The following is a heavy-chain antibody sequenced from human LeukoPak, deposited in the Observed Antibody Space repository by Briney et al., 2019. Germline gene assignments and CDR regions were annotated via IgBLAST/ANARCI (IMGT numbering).Heavy chain of an antibody. Sequence: GSSVKVSCKASGGTFSSYAISWVRQAPGQGLEWMGGIIPIFGTANYAQKFQGRVTITTDESTSTAYMELSSLRSEDTAVYYCADIGYCSSTSCYGDKNDYWGQGTLVTVSS. CDR3: ADIGYCSSTSCYGDKNDY. V-gene: IGHV1-69*05. CDR2: IIPIFGTA. CDR1: GGTFSSYA. D-gene: IGHD2-2*01. J-gene: IGHJ4*02.